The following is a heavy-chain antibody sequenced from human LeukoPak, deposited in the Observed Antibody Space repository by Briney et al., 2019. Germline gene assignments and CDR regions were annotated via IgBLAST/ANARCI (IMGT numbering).Heavy chain of an antibody. D-gene: IGHD6-6*01. J-gene: IGHJ6*03. CDR3: ARDWGVSARPGYMDV. V-gene: IGHV3-53*01. CDR2: IYSGGST. CDR1: GFTVSSNY. Sequence: PGGSLRLSCAASGFTVSSNYMSWVRQAPGKGLEWVSVIYSGGSTYYADSVKGRFTISRDNSKSTLYIQMNSLRAEDTAVYYCARDWGVSARPGYMDVWGKGTTVTVSS.